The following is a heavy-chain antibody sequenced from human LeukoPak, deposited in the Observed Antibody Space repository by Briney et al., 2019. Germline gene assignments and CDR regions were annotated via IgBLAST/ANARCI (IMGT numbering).Heavy chain of an antibody. V-gene: IGHV1-69*06. J-gene: IGHJ5*02. CDR3: ARASVTVTTSFGWFDP. D-gene: IGHD4-17*01. Sequence: SVKVSCKASGGTFSSYAISWVRQAPGQGLEWMGGIIPIFGTANYAQKFQGRVTITADKSTSTAYMELSSLRSEDMAVYYCARASVTVTTSFGWFDPWGQGTLVTVSS. CDR1: GGTFSSYA. CDR2: IIPIFGTA.